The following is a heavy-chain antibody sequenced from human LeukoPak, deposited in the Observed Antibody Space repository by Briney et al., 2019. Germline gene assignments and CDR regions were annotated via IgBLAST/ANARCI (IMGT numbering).Heavy chain of an antibody. CDR2: ISYDGRNI. Sequence: GGSLRLSCAASGFTFSSYAMSWVRQAPGKGLEWLTLISYDGRNIQYADSVKGRFTISRDNSRNTLYLQMNDLRPEDTAVYYCATDRPPLDYWGQGTLVTVSS. CDR1: GFTFSSYA. CDR3: ATDRPPLDY. V-gene: IGHV3-30*01. J-gene: IGHJ4*02.